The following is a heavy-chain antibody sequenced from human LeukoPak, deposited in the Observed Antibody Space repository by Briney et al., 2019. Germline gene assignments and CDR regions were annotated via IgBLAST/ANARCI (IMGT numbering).Heavy chain of an antibody. Sequence: NPSETLSLTCTVSGGSISSYYWSWIRQPPGKGLEWIGYIYYSGSTNYNPSLKSRVTISVDTSKNQFSLKLSSVTAADTAVYYCARGYRLDAFDIWGQGTMVTVSS. CDR3: ARGYRLDAFDI. CDR1: GGSISSYY. D-gene: IGHD5-18*01. J-gene: IGHJ3*02. V-gene: IGHV4-59*01. CDR2: IYYSGST.